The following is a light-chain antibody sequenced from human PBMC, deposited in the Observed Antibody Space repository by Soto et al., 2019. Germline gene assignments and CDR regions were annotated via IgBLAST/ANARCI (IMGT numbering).Light chain of an antibody. V-gene: IGLV1-40*01. Sequence: QAVVTQPPSVSGAPGQRVTISCTGSRSNIGAGYDVHWYQQLPGTAPKLLIYGNSNRPSGVPDRFSGSKSGTSASLAITGLQAEDEADYYCQSYDSSLSGWVFGGGTKLTVL. J-gene: IGLJ3*02. CDR2: GNS. CDR1: RSNIGAGYD. CDR3: QSYDSSLSGWV.